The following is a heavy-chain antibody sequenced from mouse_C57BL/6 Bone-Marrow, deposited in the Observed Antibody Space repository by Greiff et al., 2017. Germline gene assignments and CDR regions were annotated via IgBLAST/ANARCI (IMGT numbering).Heavy chain of an antibody. CDR2: ISSGSSTI. J-gene: IGHJ2*01. Sequence: DVKLVESGGGFVKPGGSLKLSCAASGFTFSDYGMHWVRQAPEKGLEWVAYISSGSSTIYYADTVKGRFTISRDNAKNTLFLQMTSLRSEDTAMYYCARNGYYPFDYWGQGTTLTVSS. CDR1: GFTFSDYG. CDR3: ARNGYYPFDY. V-gene: IGHV5-17*01. D-gene: IGHD2-3*01.